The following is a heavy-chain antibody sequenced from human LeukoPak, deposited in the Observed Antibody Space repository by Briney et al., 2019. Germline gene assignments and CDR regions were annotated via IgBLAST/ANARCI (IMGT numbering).Heavy chain of an antibody. V-gene: IGHV3-21*01. CDR1: GFTFSSYS. J-gene: IGHJ4*02. CDR2: ISSSSSYI. Sequence: GGSLRLSCAASGFTFSSYSMNWVRQAPGKGLEWVSSISSSSSYIYYAESVKGRFTISRDNAKNSLYLQMNSLRAEDTAVYYCARDGFRVDTATVYYFDYWGQGTLVTVSS. D-gene: IGHD5-18*01. CDR3: ARDGFRVDTATVYYFDY.